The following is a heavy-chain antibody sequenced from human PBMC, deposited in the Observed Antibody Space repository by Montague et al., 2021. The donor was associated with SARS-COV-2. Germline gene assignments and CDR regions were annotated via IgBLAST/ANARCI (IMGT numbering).Heavy chain of an antibody. J-gene: IGHJ2*01. Sequence: TLSLTCAVYGGSFSDYHWTWIRQSPGKGLEWIGYIYYSGSTYYNPSLKSRVTISVDTSKNQFSLKLSSVTAADTAVYYCARAFDWLSITRYWYFDLWGRGTLVTVSS. D-gene: IGHD3-9*01. CDR3: ARAFDWLSITRYWYFDL. CDR2: IYYSGST. CDR1: GGSFSDYH. V-gene: IGHV4-30-4*08.